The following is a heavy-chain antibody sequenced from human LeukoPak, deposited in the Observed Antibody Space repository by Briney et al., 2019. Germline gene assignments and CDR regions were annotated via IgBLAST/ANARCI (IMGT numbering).Heavy chain of an antibody. D-gene: IGHD1-14*01. CDR2: TYYRSKWYN. CDR1: GDSVSSNTAA. CDR3: ARDAPGPDPNFDY. V-gene: IGHV6-1*01. Sequence: SQTLSLTCAISGDSVSSNTAAWNSLRQAPSRGLEWLGRTYYRSKWYNDYAISVKSRLAVNPDPSKNQFSLQLNSMPPEDTAVYYCARDAPGPDPNFDYWGQGTLVTVSS. J-gene: IGHJ4*02.